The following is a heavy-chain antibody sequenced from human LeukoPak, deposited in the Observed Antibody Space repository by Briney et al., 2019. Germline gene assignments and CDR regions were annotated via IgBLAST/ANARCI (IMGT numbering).Heavy chain of an antibody. D-gene: IGHD1-1*01. V-gene: IGHV3-23*01. J-gene: IGHJ4*02. Sequence: PGGSLRLSCAASGFTFSSYAMSWVRQAPGKGLEWVSAISGSGGSTDYADFVKGRFSISRDNSKNTLYLQMNSQRAEDTAVYHCATTTGGKNFDYWGQGTLVTVSS. CDR3: ATTTGGKNFDY. CDR2: ISGSGGST. CDR1: GFTFSSYA.